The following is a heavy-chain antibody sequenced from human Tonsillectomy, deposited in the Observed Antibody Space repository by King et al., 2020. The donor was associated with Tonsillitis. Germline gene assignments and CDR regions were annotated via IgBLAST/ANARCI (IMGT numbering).Heavy chain of an antibody. D-gene: IGHD5-18*01. V-gene: IGHV3-13*04. Sequence: EVQLVESGGGLVQPGGSLRLSCAASGFTFSSYDMHWVRQATGKGLEWVSAIGTAGDTYYPGSVKGRFTISRENAKNSLYLQMNSLRAGDTAVYYCARGDTAMDAFDYWGQGTLVTVS. J-gene: IGHJ4*02. CDR1: GFTFSSYD. CDR3: ARGDTAMDAFDY. CDR2: IGTAGDT.